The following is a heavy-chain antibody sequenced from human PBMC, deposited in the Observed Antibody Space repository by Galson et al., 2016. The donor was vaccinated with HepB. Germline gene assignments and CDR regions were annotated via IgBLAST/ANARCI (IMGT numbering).Heavy chain of an antibody. CDR3: AREVTTVTTNFGLAV. CDR1: GFTFGDYA. J-gene: IGHJ6*04. Sequence: SLRLSCAASGFTFGDYAMFWVRQAPGKGLEWVATISWNGEDKNYADSLGGRFTISRDNARGSLFLQMNNMRGEDTATYFCAREVTTVTTNFGLAVWGEGAAVTVSS. D-gene: IGHD4-11*01. CDR2: ISWNGEDK. V-gene: IGHV3-9*01.